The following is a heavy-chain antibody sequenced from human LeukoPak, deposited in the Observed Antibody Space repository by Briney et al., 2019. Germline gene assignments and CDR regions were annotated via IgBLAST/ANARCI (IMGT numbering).Heavy chain of an antibody. J-gene: IGHJ5*02. V-gene: IGHV4-39*01. CDR1: SGSIGRSRYY. CDR3: ARHNRDFWSGYPNWFDP. D-gene: IGHD3-3*01. CDR2: IYYSRST. Sequence: PSETLSLTCTVSSGSIGRSRYYSGWIRQPPGKGLEWIGSIYYSRSTYYNPSLKSRVTISVDTSKNPFSLKLSSVTAADTAVYYWARHNRDFWSGYPNWFDPWGQGTLVTVSS.